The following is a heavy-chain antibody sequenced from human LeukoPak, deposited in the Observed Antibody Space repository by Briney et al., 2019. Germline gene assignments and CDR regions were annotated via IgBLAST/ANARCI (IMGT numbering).Heavy chain of an antibody. CDR1: GFTFSSYA. J-gene: IGHJ4*02. CDR3: TKDLAVVVHLGYFDY. Sequence: GGSLRLSCAASGFTFSSYAMNWVRQAPGKGLEWVSAITSSGGSTNYADSVKGRFTISRDNSKNTLYLQMNSLRAEDTAVYYCTKDLAVVVHLGYFDYWGQGTLVTVSS. CDR2: ITSSGGST. D-gene: IGHD3-22*01. V-gene: IGHV3-23*01.